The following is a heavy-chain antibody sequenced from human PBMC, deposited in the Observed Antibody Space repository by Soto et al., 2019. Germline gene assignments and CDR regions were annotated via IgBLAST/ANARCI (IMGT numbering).Heavy chain of an antibody. V-gene: IGHV3-30-3*01. CDR3: AREIVAAMATGDFDY. CDR2: ISYDGSNK. D-gene: IGHD5-18*01. J-gene: IGHJ4*02. CDR1: GFTFSSYA. Sequence: QVQLVESGGGVVQPGRSLRLSCAASGFTFSSYAMHWVRQDPGKGLEWVAVISYDGSNKYYADSVKGRFTLSRDNSKNTLYLQMNSLRAEDTAVYYCAREIVAAMATGDFDYWGQGTLVTVSS.